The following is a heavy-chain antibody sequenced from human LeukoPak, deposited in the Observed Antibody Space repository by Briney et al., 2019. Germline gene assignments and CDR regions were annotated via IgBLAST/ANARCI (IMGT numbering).Heavy chain of an antibody. CDR1: GGSISSSSYY. J-gene: IGHJ3*02. D-gene: IGHD6-19*01. CDR3: ARGQWLPWDAFDI. Sequence: PSETLSLTCTVSGGSISSSSYYWGWIRQPPGKGLEWIGSIYYSGSTYYNPSLKSRVTISVDTSNNQFSLRLSSVTAADTAVYYCARGQWLPWDAFDIWGQGTMVTVSS. CDR2: IYYSGST. V-gene: IGHV4-39*07.